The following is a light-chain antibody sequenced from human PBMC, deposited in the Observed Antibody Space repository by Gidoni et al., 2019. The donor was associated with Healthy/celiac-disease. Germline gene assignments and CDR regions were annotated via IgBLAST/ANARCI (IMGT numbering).Light chain of an antibody. CDR2: RAS. CDR1: QSVRSN. V-gene: IGKV3-15*01. Sequence: EIVMTQSPATLSVSPGERATLACRASQSVRSNLACYQQKPGQATRLLSYRASTRATGIPARFSGSRSVTEFPLSLRRLPSADFLVYFFQPSAYWLPLTFGGGTKVEIK. J-gene: IGKJ4*01. CDR3: QPSAYWLPLT.